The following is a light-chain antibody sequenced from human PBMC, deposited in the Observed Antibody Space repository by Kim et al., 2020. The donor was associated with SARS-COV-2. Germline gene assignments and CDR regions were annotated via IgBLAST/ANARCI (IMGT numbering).Light chain of an antibody. V-gene: IGKV1-5*03. J-gene: IGKJ1*01. CDR3: QQYATYWT. CDR1: QSIDSW. CDR2: KSS. Sequence: SASLGDRVTITCRARQSIDSWLAWYQQKPGKAPKLLIYKSSTLESGVPSRFSGSGSGTEFTLTISSLQPDDFATYYCQQYATYWTFGQGTKVDIK.